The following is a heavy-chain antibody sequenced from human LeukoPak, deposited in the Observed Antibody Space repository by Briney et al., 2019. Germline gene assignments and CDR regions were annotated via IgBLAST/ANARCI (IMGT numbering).Heavy chain of an antibody. D-gene: IGHD1-26*01. Sequence: ASLKVSCKASGYTFTGYYMHWVRQAPGQGLEWMGWINPNSGGTNYAQKFQGRVTMTRDTSISTAYMELSRLRSDDTAVYYCAKGSGSYQYTFDYRGQGTLVTVSS. CDR2: INPNSGGT. J-gene: IGHJ4*02. CDR3: AKGSGSYQYTFDY. CDR1: GYTFTGYY. V-gene: IGHV1-2*02.